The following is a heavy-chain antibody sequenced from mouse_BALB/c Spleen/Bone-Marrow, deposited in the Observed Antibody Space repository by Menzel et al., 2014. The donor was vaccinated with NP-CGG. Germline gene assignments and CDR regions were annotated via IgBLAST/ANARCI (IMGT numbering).Heavy chain of an antibody. V-gene: IGHV1-77*01. CDR1: GYTFTDYY. CDR3: ARDHYGNYEGFDY. J-gene: IGHJ3*01. Sequence: VKLMESGAELARPGTSVKLSCKASGYTFTDYYINWVKPRTGQGLEWIGEIYPGSGNTYYNEKFKGKATLTADKSSSTVNIHLSSLTSEDSAVYFCARDHYGNYEGFDYWGQGTLVTVSA. D-gene: IGHD2-1*01. CDR2: IYPGSGNT.